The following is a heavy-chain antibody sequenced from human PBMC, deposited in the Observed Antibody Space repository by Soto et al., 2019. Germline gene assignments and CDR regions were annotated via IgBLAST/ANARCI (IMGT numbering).Heavy chain of an antibody. Sequence: SETLSLTCTVSGGSVSIGSYYLSWIRQPPGKGLEWIGYIYYSGSTNYNPSLKSRVTISVDTSKTQFSLKLSSVTAADTAVYYCARELNDYGGSNAFDISGQGLIFTVSS. V-gene: IGHV4-61*01. CDR2: IYYSGST. J-gene: IGHJ3*02. D-gene: IGHD4-17*01. CDR3: ARELNDYGGSNAFDI. CDR1: GGSVSIGSYY.